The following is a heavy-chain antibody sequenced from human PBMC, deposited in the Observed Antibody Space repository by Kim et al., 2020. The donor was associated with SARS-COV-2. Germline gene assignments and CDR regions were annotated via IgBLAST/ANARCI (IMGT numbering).Heavy chain of an antibody. CDR3: ARAGLLEWYFDL. Sequence: SETLSLTCTVSGGSISRSSYYWAWIRQPPGKGLEWIGRIYYSGSSYSNPSLKSRVTLSVDTSKNQFSLNLRSVTAADTAVYYCARAGLLEWYFDLWVRGT. J-gene: IGHJ2*01. CDR2: IYYSGSS. CDR1: GGSISRSSYY. V-gene: IGHV4-39*01. D-gene: IGHD1-1*01.